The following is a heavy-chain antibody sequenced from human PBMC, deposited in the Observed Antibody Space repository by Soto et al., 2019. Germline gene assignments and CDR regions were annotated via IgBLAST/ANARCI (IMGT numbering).Heavy chain of an antibody. CDR3: ARGGTGWLDP. Sequence: QVQLQESGPGLVKPSGTLSLTCAVSSASIGSANWWGWFRRPPGKGLEWIGEIYHSGSTNYNPSLKSRVTMSVDQSKNQFSLKLSSVTAADTAMYYCARGGTGWLDPWGQGTLVTVSS. CDR2: IYHSGST. V-gene: IGHV4-4*02. D-gene: IGHD1-1*01. J-gene: IGHJ5*02. CDR1: SASIGSANW.